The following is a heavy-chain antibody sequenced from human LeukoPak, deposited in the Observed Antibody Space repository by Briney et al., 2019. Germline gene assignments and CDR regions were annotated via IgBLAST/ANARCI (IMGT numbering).Heavy chain of an antibody. CDR3: ARDLRYSSGLDY. V-gene: IGHV4-61*01. CDR1: GGSISSGSYY. D-gene: IGHD6-19*01. CDR2: IYYSGST. J-gene: IGHJ4*02. Sequence: SQTLSLACTVSGGSISSGSYYWSWIRQPPGKGLEWIGYIYYSGSTNYNPSLKSRVTISVDTSKNQFSLKLSSVTAADTAVYYCARDLRYSSGLDYWGQGTLVTVSS.